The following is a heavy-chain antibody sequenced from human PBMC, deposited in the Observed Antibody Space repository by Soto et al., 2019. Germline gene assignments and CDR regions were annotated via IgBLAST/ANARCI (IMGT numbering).Heavy chain of an antibody. D-gene: IGHD4-17*01. CDR2: IYRGGNT. CDR1: GFTVSSNY. CDR3: EREPLGPLTTVNV. Sequence: GGSLRLSCAVSGFTVSSNYMSWVRQAPGKGLEWVSVIYRGGNTFYTDSVKGRFTISRDNSNNTLYLQMNSLRVEDTAVYYCEREPLGPLTTVNVWGQGTLVTVSS. J-gene: IGHJ1*01. V-gene: IGHV3-66*01.